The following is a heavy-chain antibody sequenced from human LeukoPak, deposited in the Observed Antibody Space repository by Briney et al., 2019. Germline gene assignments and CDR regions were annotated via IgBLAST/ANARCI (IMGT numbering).Heavy chain of an antibody. V-gene: IGHV4-4*09. CDR2: IYTSGGT. Sequence: SETLSLTCTVSGDSISSYYWSWIRQPPGKGLEWIGYIYTSGGTNYIPSLKGRVTISIDTSKNQFSLKLSSATAADSAVYYCARLTRLSTSPDRYYLDYWGQGTLVTVSS. CDR3: ARLTRLSTSPDRYYLDY. CDR1: GDSISSYY. D-gene: IGHD6-6*01. J-gene: IGHJ4*02.